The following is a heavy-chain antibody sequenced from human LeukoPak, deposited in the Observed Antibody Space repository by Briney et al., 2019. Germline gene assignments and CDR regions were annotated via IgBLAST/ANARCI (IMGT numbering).Heavy chain of an antibody. CDR1: GGSISSYY. Sequence: PSETPSLTCTVSGGSISSYYWSWIRQPPGKGLEWIGYIYCSGSTNYNPSLKSRVTISVDTSKNQFSLKLSSVTAADTAVYYCARGGTYYYDSSGYYNYWGQGTLVTVSS. CDR2: IYCSGST. J-gene: IGHJ4*02. CDR3: ARGGTYYYDSSGYYNY. V-gene: IGHV4-59*01. D-gene: IGHD3-22*01.